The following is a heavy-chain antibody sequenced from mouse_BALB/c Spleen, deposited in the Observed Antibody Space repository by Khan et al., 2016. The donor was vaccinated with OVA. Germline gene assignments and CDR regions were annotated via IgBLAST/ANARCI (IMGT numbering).Heavy chain of an antibody. J-gene: IGHJ3*01. CDR2: MIYSGDT. V-gene: IGHV3-8*02. CDR3: ARSTYRYAFAY. Sequence: EVQLQESGPSLVKPSQTLSLTCSVTGDSITSGYWTWIRKFPGNKLEYMGYMIYSGDTYYNPSLKSRISITRHTSKNQYYLQLHSVPTEDTATYYCARSTYRYAFAYWGQGTLVTVSA. D-gene: IGHD2-14*01. CDR1: GDSITSGY.